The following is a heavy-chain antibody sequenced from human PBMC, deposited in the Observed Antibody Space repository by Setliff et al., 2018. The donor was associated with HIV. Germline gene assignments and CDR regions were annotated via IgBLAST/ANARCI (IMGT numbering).Heavy chain of an antibody. CDR1: GFLFHTYW. CDR3: ARSLGGVAGIFDY. J-gene: IGHJ4*02. Sequence: PGGSLRLSCAASGFLFHTYWMSWVRQAPGKGLEWVANIKEDGSEKYYVDSVKGRFTISRDNAENSLYLQMNSLTAEDTAVYYCARSLGGVAGIFDYWGQGTLVTVSS. V-gene: IGHV3-7*05. CDR2: IKEDGSEK. D-gene: IGHD6-19*01.